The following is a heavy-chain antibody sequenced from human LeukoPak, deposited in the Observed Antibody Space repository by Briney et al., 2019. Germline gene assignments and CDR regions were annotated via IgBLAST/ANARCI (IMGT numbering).Heavy chain of an antibody. CDR3: VREGVVYFDL. Sequence: SETLSLTCTVSGGSISSGDYYWSWIRQPPGKGLEWIGYIYYSGSTYYNPSLKSRVTISVDTSKNQFSLKLSSVTAADTAVYYCVREGVVYFDLWGRGTLVTVSS. CDR1: GGSISSGDYY. V-gene: IGHV4-30-4*01. CDR2: IYYSGST. D-gene: IGHD3-16*01. J-gene: IGHJ2*01.